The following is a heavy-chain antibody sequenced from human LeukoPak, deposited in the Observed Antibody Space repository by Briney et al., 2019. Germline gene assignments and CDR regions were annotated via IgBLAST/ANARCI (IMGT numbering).Heavy chain of an antibody. Sequence: PGGSLRLSRAASGFTFSSYWMHWVRQAPRGGLVWVSRINGAGSTISYTGSVKGRFPIHRDNPKNTLYLQNNRLSAEDTAIYYCTRRGDAARCFDPWGQGTLVTVSS. CDR1: GFTFSSYW. CDR3: TRRGDAARCFDP. D-gene: IGHD2-15*01. J-gene: IGHJ5*02. V-gene: IGHV3-74*01. CDR2: INGAGSTI.